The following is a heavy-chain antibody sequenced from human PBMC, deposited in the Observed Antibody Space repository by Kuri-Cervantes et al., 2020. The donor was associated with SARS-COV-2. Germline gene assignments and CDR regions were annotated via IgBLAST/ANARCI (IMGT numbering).Heavy chain of an antibody. J-gene: IGHJ4*02. D-gene: IGHD3-3*01. CDR2: IYYSGST. CDR3: ASTYYGFWSGYYGGYDY. V-gene: IGHV4-61*05. CDR1: GGSISSGSNY. Sequence: SESLSLTCPVSGGSISSGSNYWGWIRQPPGKGLEWIGYIYYSGSTNYNPSLKSRVTISVDTSKNQFSLKLSSVTAADTAVYYCASTYYGFWSGYYGGYDYWGQGTLVTVSS.